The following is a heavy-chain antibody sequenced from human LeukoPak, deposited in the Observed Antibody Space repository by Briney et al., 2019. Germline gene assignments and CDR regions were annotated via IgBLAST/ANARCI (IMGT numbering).Heavy chain of an antibody. D-gene: IGHD1-14*01. CDR2: ISSSGSTI. CDR3: ALWGVPVSEPKPLDY. CDR1: GFTFSSYS. V-gene: IGHV3-48*04. J-gene: IGHJ4*02. Sequence: PGGSLRLSCAASGFTFSSYSMNWVRQAPGKGLEWVSYISSSGSTIYYADSVKGRFTISRDNAKNSLYLQMNSLRAEDTAVYYCALWGVPVSEPKPLDYWGQGTLVTVSS.